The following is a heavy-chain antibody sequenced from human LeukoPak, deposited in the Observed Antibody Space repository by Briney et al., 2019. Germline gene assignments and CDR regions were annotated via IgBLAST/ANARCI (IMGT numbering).Heavy chain of an antibody. CDR1: GYTFTSYY. V-gene: IGHV1-2*02. Sequence: ASVKVSCKASGYTFTSYYIHWVRQAPGQGLEWMGWVIPNSGGTNFAQKFQGRVTMTRDTSISTTYMDLSSLRSDDTAVYYCTRGSVTRGLDYWGQGTLVTVSS. J-gene: IGHJ4*02. CDR2: VIPNSGGT. CDR3: TRGSVTRGLDY. D-gene: IGHD4-17*01.